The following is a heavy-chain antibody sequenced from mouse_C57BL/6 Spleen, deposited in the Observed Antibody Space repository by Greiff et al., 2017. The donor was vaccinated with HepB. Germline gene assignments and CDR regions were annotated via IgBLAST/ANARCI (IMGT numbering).Heavy chain of an antibody. CDR3: TSITPYWYFDV. V-gene: IGHV1-5*01. Sequence: VHVKQSGTVLARPGASVLMSCKTSGYTFTSYWMHWVKQRSGQGLEWIGAIYPGNSDTSYNQKFKGKAKLTAVTSASTAYMELSSLTNEDSAVYYCTSITPYWYFDVWGTGTTVTVSS. D-gene: IGHD1-1*01. J-gene: IGHJ1*03. CDR2: IYPGNSDT. CDR1: GYTFTSYW.